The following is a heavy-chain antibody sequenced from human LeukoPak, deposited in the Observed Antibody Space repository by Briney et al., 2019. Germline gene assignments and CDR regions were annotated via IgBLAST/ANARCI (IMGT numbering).Heavy chain of an antibody. J-gene: IGHJ5*02. V-gene: IGHV1-69*04. CDR1: GGTFSSYA. Sequence: GSSVKVSCKASGGTFSSYAISWVRQAPGQGLEWMGRIIPIFGIANYAQKFQGRVTITADKSTSTAYMELSSLRSEDTAVYYCARDHCSGGSCYPRGPWHNWFDPWGQGTLVTVSS. CDR2: IIPIFGIA. CDR3: ARDHCSGGSCYPRGPWHNWFDP. D-gene: IGHD2-15*01.